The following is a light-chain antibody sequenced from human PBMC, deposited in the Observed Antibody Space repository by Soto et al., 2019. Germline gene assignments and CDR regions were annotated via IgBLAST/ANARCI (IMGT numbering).Light chain of an antibody. CDR3: QETNYHT. V-gene: IGKV1-5*01. J-gene: IGKJ2*01. CDR2: DAS. CDR1: QSISVS. Sequence: IQMTQSPSTLSASVGGTVNISCRASQSISVSLAWYQQKPGKAPRLLIYDASTLQGGVPSRFSGRGSGTEFTLTISSLQPDDLANYYCQETNYHTFGQGTKLEIK.